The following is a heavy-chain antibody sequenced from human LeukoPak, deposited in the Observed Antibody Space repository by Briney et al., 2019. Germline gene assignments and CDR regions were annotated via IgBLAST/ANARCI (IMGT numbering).Heavy chain of an antibody. Sequence: SETPSLTCTVSGGSVSSGSYYWSWIRQPPGKGLEWIGYIYYSGSTNYNPSLKSRVTISVDTSKNQFSLKLSSVTAADTAVYYCARDARGDRYGYWGQGTLVTVSS. CDR1: GGSVSSGSYY. V-gene: IGHV4-61*01. D-gene: IGHD1-1*01. J-gene: IGHJ4*02. CDR2: IYYSGST. CDR3: ARDARGDRYGY.